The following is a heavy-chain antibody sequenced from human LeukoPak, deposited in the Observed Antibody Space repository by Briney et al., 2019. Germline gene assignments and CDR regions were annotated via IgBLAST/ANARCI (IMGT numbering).Heavy chain of an antibody. CDR1: GASMTNYY. Sequence: PSETLSLTCTVSGASMTNYYWSWTRQPAGKGLEWIGRIYTSGDTNYNATLSSRVAMSLDTSRNQFSLKLRSVTAADTAVYYCARSISSYSYFDFWGQGTLVTVSS. V-gene: IGHV4-4*07. D-gene: IGHD2-15*01. CDR2: IYTSGDT. CDR3: ARSISSYSYFDF. J-gene: IGHJ4*02.